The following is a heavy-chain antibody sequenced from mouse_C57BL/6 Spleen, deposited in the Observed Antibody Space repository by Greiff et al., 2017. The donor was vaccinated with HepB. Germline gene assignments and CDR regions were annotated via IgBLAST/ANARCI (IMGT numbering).Heavy chain of an antibody. CDR3: ATETAQVTY. Sequence: EVQLQQSGPELVKPGASVKISCQASGYTFTDYQMNWVKQSHGKSLEWIGDINPNNGGTSYNQKFKGKATLTVDKSSSIAYMELRSLTSEDSAVYYCATETAQVTYWGQGTLVTVSA. D-gene: IGHD3-2*02. V-gene: IGHV1-26*01. J-gene: IGHJ3*01. CDR2: INPNNGGT. CDR1: GYTFTDYQ.